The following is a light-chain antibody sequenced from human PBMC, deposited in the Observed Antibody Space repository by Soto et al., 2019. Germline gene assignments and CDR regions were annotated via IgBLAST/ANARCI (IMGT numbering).Light chain of an antibody. J-gene: IGLJ1*01. CDR2: EVS. V-gene: IGLV2-23*02. Sequence: QSALTQPASVSGSPGQSITISCTGTISDVGNYNLVSWYQQHPGKAPKLMIYEVSKWPSGVSNRFSGYKSGNTASLTISGLLAEDEADYYYCSYAGRSTYGFGTGTKLTVL. CDR1: ISDVGNYNL. CDR3: CSYAGRSTYG.